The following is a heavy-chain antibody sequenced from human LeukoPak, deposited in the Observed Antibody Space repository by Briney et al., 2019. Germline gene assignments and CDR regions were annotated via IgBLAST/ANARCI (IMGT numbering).Heavy chain of an antibody. V-gene: IGHV1-2*02. CDR2: INPNSGGT. CDR3: ARIAVAGTDWFDP. Sequence: GASVKVSCKASGYTFTGYYMYWVRQAPGQGLEWMGWINPNSGGTNYAQKFQGRVTMTRDTSISTAYMELSRLRSDDTAVYYCARIAVAGTDWFDPWGQGTLVTVSS. CDR1: GYTFTGYY. J-gene: IGHJ5*02. D-gene: IGHD6-19*01.